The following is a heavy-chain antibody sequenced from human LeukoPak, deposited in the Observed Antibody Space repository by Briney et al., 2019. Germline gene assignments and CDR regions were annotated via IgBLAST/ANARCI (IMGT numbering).Heavy chain of an antibody. CDR3: ARHSRVGSTWTHFDN. CDR2: IYPGDSDT. Sequence: GASLQICCKGSGSIISTYWIGGGRQLPRKGLEWMGIIYPGDSDTRSSPSFQGQVTISAAKSIRTAYLQGSSLKASDTAMYYCARHSRVGSTWTHFDNWGRGTLVTVSS. CDR1: GSIISTYW. V-gene: IGHV5-51*01. J-gene: IGHJ4*02. D-gene: IGHD3/OR15-3a*01.